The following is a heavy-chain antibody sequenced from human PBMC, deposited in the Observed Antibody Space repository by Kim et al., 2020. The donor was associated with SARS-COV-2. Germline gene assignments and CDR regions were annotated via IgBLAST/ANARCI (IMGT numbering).Heavy chain of an antibody. D-gene: IGHD3-9*01. CDR2: ISSSSSYI. CDR3: ARDPTTIILTGYQNWFDP. Sequence: GGSLRLSCAASGFTFSSYSMNWVRQAPGKGLEWVSSISSSSSYIYYADSVKGRFTISRDNAKNSLYLQMNSLRAEDTAVYYCARDPTTIILTGYQNWFDPWGQGTLVTVSS. CDR1: GFTFSSYS. V-gene: IGHV3-21*04. J-gene: IGHJ5*02.